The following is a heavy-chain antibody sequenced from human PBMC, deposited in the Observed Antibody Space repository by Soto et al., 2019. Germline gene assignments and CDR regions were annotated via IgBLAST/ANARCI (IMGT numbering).Heavy chain of an antibody. CDR2: IYYSGST. J-gene: IGHJ4*02. CDR3: ARGDTYFDY. Sequence: SETLSLTCTVSGGSISSGGYYWSWIRQPPGKGLEWIGYIYYSGSTNYNPSLKSRVTMSVDTSKNQFSLKLTSVTAADTAVYYCARGDTYFDYWGQGTLVTLSS. D-gene: IGHD5-18*01. V-gene: IGHV4-61*08. CDR1: GGSISSGGYY.